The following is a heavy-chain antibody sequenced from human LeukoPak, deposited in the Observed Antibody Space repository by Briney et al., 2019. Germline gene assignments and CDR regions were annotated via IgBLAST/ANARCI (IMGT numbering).Heavy chain of an antibody. Sequence: ASVKVSCKASGYTFTGYYMHWVRQAPGQGLEWMGRINPNSGGTHYAQNFQGRVTMTSCRSITTAYLGRSRLRTDDTAVYYCARARCSSTSCPHTPPYDYYMDVWGKGTTVTVSS. D-gene: IGHD2-2*01. CDR1: GYTFTGYY. CDR3: ARARCSSTSCPHTPPYDYYMDV. CDR2: INPNSGGT. J-gene: IGHJ6*03. V-gene: IGHV1-2*06.